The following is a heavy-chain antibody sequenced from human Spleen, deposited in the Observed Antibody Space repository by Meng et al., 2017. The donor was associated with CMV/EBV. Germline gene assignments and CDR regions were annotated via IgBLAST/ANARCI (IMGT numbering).Heavy chain of an antibody. CDR3: ASTTVGYCSSTSCYTRWFDP. CDR2: INHSGST. J-gene: IGHJ5*02. CDR1: GGSFSGYY. Sequence: SETLSLTCAVYGGSFSGYYWSWIRQPPGKGLEWIGEINHSGSTNYNPSLKSRVTISVDTSKNQFSLKLSSVTAADTAVYYCASTTVGYCSSTSCYTRWFDPWGQGTLVTVSS. D-gene: IGHD2-2*02. V-gene: IGHV4-34*01.